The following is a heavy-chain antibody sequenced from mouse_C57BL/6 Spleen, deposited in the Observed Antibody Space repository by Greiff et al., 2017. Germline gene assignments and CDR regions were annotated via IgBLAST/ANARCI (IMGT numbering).Heavy chain of an antibody. V-gene: IGHV1-59*01. D-gene: IGHD3-3*01. Sequence: QVQLQQPGAELVRPGTSVKLSCKASGYTFTSYWMHWVKQRPGQGLEWIGVIDPSDSYTTYNQKFKGKATLTVDTSSSTAYMQLSSLTSEDAAVYYCARRALSHWYFDVWGTGTTVTVSS. CDR1: GYTFTSYW. CDR3: ARRALSHWYFDV. CDR2: IDPSDSYT. J-gene: IGHJ1*03.